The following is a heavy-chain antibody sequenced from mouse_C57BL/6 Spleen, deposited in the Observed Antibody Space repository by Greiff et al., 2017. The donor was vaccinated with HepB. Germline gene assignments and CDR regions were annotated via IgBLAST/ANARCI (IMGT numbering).Heavy chain of an antibody. D-gene: IGHD1-1*01. CDR1: GFTFSSYA. CDR2: ISDGGSYT. Sequence: EVQLQESGGGLVKPGGSLKLSCAASGFTFSSYAMSWVRQTPEKRLEWVATISDGGSYTYYPDNVKGRFTISRDNAKNNLYLQMSHLKSEDTAMYYCARDPHYYGSTTWFAYWGQGTLVTVSA. V-gene: IGHV5-4*01. J-gene: IGHJ3*01. CDR3: ARDPHYYGSTTWFAY.